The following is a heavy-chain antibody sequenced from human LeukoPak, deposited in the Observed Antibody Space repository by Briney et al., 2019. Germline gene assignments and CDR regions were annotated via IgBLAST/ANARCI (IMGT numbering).Heavy chain of an antibody. V-gene: IGHV4-39*01. J-gene: IGHJ4*02. Sequence: PSETLSLTCTVSGVSITNNYFYWARIRQPPGKGLELIGYVHHTGSTFYTSSLRSRVTISADTSPNQLSLSLPSVTATDTAVYYCATLGFLRGAGCNLATPFAFWGEGTLVAVSS. D-gene: IGHD1-26*01. CDR1: GVSITNNYFY. CDR2: VHHTGST. CDR3: ATLGFLRGAGCNLATPFAF.